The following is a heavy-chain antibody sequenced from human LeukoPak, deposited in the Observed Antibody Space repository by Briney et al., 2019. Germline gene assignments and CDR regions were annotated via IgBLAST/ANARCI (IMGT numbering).Heavy chain of an antibody. CDR2: INPNSGGT. J-gene: IGHJ6*03. Sequence: ASVKVSCKASGYTFTGYYMHWVRQAPGRGLEWMGRINPNSGGTNYAQKFQGRVTMTRDTSISTAYMELSRLRSDDTAVYYCARDKYYYGSGSSYYYYYYYMDVWGKGTTVTVSS. V-gene: IGHV1-2*06. CDR3: ARDKYYYGSGSSYYYYYYYMDV. CDR1: GYTFTGYY. D-gene: IGHD3-10*01.